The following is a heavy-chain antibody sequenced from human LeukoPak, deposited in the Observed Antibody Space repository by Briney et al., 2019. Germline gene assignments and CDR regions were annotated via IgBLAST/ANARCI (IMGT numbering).Heavy chain of an antibody. CDR2: IYTSGST. V-gene: IGHV4-4*07. Sequence: SETLSLTCTVSGGSISGYYWSWIRQPAGRGLDWIGRIYTSGSTNYNPSLKSRVTMSVDTSKNQFSLRLSSVTAADTAVYYCARGAYYGSGSSDYWGQGTLVTVSS. D-gene: IGHD3-10*01. CDR1: GGSISGYY. CDR3: ARGAYYGSGSSDY. J-gene: IGHJ4*02.